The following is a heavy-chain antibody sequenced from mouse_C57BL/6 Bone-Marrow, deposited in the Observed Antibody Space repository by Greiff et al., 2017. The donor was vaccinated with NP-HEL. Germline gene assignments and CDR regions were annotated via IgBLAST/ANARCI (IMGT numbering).Heavy chain of an antibody. CDR1: GYTFTSYW. CDR2: IHPNSGST. CDR3: ACYGNYPAWFAY. J-gene: IGHJ3*01. D-gene: IGHD2-1*01. V-gene: IGHV1-64*01. Sequence: QVQLQQPGAELVKPGASVKLSCKASGYTFTSYWMHWVKQRPGQGLEWIGMIHPNSGSTNYNEKFKSKATLTVDKSSSTAYMQLSSLTSEDSAVYYCACYGNYPAWFAYWGQGTLVTVSA.